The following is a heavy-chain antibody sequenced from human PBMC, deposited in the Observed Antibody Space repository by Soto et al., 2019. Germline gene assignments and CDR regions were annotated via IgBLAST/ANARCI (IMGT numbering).Heavy chain of an antibody. CDR1: GFTFSDYY. V-gene: IGHV3-11*05. D-gene: IGHD3-9*01. CDR2: IGTSSSYT. CDR3: ARDADILTGSDAFDI. J-gene: IGHJ3*02. Sequence: QVQLVESGGGLVKPGGSLRLSCAASGFTFSDYYMSWIRQAPGKGLEWVSYIGTSSSYTNYADSVKGLFTLSRDNAKNALFLQMNSLRAEDPAVYYCARDADILTGSDAFDIWGPGTMVTVSS.